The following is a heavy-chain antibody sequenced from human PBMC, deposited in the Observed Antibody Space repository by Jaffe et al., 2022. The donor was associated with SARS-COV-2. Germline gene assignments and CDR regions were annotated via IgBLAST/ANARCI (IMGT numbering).Heavy chain of an antibody. CDR2: IWYDGSNK. CDR3: ARRLHTIDY. J-gene: IGHJ4*02. Sequence: QVQLVESGGGVVQPGRSLRLSCATSGFTFSSYGMHWVRQAPGKGLEWVAVIWYDGSNKFYADSVKGRFTISRDNSKNTLYLQMNSLRAEDTAVYYCARRLHTIDYWGQGTLVTVSS. CDR1: GFTFSSYG. V-gene: IGHV3-33*01. D-gene: IGHD3-16*01.